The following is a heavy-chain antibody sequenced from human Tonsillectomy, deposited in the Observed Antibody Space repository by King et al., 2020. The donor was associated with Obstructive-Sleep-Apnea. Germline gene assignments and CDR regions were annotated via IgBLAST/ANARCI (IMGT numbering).Heavy chain of an antibody. D-gene: IGHD5-18*01. V-gene: IGHV4-59*08. Sequence: VQLQESGPGLVKPSETLSLTCTVSGGSIKSDYWSWIRQPPGEGLEWIGYIYYTGSTIYNPSLRSRIAISVDTSKNQFSLELSSVTAADTAVYYCASGVETYYFDCWGQGTLVTISS. CDR1: GGSIKSDY. J-gene: IGHJ4*02. CDR2: IYYTGST. CDR3: ASGVETYYFDC.